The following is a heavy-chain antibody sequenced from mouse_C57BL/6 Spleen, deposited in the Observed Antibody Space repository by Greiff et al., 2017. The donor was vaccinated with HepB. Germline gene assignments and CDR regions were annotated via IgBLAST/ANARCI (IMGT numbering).Heavy chain of an antibody. J-gene: IGHJ2*01. CDR3: ARRVYGNYGYFDY. Sequence: DVKLVESGGGLVQPGGSLKLSCAASGFTFSDYYMYWVRQTPEKRLEWVAYISNGGGSTYYPDTVKGRFTISRDNAKNTLYLQMSRLKSEDTAMYYCARRVYGNYGYFDYWGQGTTLTVSS. V-gene: IGHV5-12*01. D-gene: IGHD2-1*01. CDR2: ISNGGGST. CDR1: GFTFSDYY.